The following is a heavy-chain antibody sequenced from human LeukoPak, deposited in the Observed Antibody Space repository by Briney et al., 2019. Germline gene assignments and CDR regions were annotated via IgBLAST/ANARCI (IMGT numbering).Heavy chain of an antibody. J-gene: IGHJ3*02. D-gene: IGHD4-17*01. V-gene: IGHV3-11*06. CDR3: ARDSLDYGVYVHDAFDI. CDR1: GFTFSDYY. Sequence: GGSLRLSCAASGFTFSDYYMSWIRQAPGKGLEWVSYISSSSSYTNYADSVKGRFTISRDNAKNSLYLQMNSLRAEDTAVYYCARDSLDYGVYVHDAFDIWGQGTMVTVSS. CDR2: ISSSSSYT.